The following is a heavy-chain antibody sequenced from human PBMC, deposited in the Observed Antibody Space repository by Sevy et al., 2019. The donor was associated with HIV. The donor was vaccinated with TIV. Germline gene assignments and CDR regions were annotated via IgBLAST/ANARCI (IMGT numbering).Heavy chain of an antibody. CDR1: GGSISSSSYY. Sequence: SETLSLTCAVSGGSISSSSYYWGWIRQPPGKGLEWIGSICYSGSTYYNPSLKSRVTISVDTSKNQFSLKLSSVTAADTAVYYCARRGSSWYFPLSDYWGQGTLVTVSS. CDR3: ARRGSSWYFPLSDY. D-gene: IGHD6-13*01. CDR2: ICYSGST. J-gene: IGHJ4*02. V-gene: IGHV4-39*01.